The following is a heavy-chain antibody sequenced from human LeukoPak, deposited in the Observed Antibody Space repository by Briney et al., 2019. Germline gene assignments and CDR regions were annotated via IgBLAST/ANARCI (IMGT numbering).Heavy chain of an antibody. CDR1: GGTFSSYA. V-gene: IGHV1-46*01. D-gene: IGHD6-19*01. CDR2: INPSGGST. CDR3: ARDIGYSSGFNWFDP. Sequence: ASVKVSCKASGGTFSSYAISWVRQAPGQGLEWMGIINPSGGSTSYAQKFQGRVTMTRDTSTSTVYMELSSLRSEDTAVYYCARDIGYSSGFNWFDPWGQGTLVTVSS. J-gene: IGHJ5*02.